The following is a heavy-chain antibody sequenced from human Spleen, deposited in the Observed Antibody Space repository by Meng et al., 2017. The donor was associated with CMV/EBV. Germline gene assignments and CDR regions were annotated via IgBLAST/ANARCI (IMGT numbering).Heavy chain of an antibody. D-gene: IGHD7-27*01. CDR1: GGIFSSYP. J-gene: IGHJ4*02. CDR3: ARDNNWGPDY. Sequence: ASVKVSCKASGGIFSSYPMSWVRQAPGQGLEWMGWIHPHRGDTNYAQQFQGRVTLTRDTSINTGYMELTRLTSDDTAVYYCARDNNWGPDYWGQGTLVTVSS. CDR2: IHPHRGDT. V-gene: IGHV1-2*02.